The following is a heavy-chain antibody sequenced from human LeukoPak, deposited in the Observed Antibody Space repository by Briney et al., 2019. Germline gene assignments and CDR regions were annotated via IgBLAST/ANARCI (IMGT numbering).Heavy chain of an antibody. V-gene: IGHV3-23*01. Sequence: GGSLRLSCAASGFTFSSYGMSWVRQAPGKGLEWVSAISGSGDGTYYADSVKGRFTISRDNSKNTLYLQMNSLRAEDTAVYYCAKQMVRGVMGDDYWGQGTLVTVSS. CDR1: GFTFSSYG. D-gene: IGHD3-10*01. CDR3: AKQMVRGVMGDDY. J-gene: IGHJ4*02. CDR2: ISGSGDGT.